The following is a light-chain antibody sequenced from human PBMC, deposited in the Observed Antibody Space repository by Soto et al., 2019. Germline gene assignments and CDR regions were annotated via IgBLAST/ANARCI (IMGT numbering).Light chain of an antibody. CDR3: QHYSSWPT. CDR1: QSVSSN. J-gene: IGKJ3*01. Sequence: EIVMTQSPATLSVAPGEGATLSCRASQSVSSNLAWYQQKPGQAPRLLIYGASTRATGIPARFSGSGSGTEFTLTISSLQSEVSAFYYCQHYSSWPTFGPGTKVDIK. CDR2: GAS. V-gene: IGKV3-15*01.